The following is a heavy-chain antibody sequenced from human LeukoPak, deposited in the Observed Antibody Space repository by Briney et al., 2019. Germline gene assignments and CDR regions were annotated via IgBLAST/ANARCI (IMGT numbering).Heavy chain of an antibody. CDR2: ISYDGSNK. V-gene: IGHV3-30*03. Sequence: GGSLRLSCAASGFTFSSYGMLWVRQAPGQGLEWVAVISYDGSNKYYADSVKGRFTISRDNSKNTLYLQMNSLRAEDTAVYSCPRGSEWDLLGSCDYWGQGTLVTVSS. CDR1: GFTFSSYG. D-gene: IGHD1-26*01. CDR3: PRGSEWDLLGSCDY. J-gene: IGHJ4*02.